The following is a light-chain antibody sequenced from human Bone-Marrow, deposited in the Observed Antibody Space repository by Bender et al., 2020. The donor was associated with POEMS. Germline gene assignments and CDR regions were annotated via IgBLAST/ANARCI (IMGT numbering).Light chain of an antibody. J-gene: IGLJ2*01. V-gene: IGLV2-14*03. CDR1: SNDVGGYKY. CDR3: SSYTSSSTVV. Sequence: QSALTQPPSAFGSPGQSVTISCTGTSNDVGGYKYVSWYQQHPGKAPKLLLHNVNNRPSGVSNRFSGTKSGNTASLTISGLQAEDEADYYCSSYTSSSTVVFGGGTKLTVL. CDR2: NVN.